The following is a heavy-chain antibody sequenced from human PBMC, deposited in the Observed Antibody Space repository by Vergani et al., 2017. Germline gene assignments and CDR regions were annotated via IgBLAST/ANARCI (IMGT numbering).Heavy chain of an antibody. Sequence: QLPLQESGPGLVKPSETLSLTCTVPGGSISSSSHYWGWIRQPPGKGLEWIGSIYYSGSTYYNPSLKSRVPISVDTSKNQFSLKLRSVTAADTAVYYCAGHEYDFWSGGTFDYWGQGTLVTVSS. J-gene: IGHJ4*02. CDR2: IYYSGST. D-gene: IGHD3-3*01. CDR3: AGHEYDFWSGGTFDY. V-gene: IGHV4-39*01. CDR1: GGSISSSSHY.